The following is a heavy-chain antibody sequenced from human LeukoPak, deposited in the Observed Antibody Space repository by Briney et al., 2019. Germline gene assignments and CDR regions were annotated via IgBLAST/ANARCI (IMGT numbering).Heavy chain of an antibody. V-gene: IGHV3-23*01. CDR3: AKGSNRIAVAAPFDY. Sequence: GGSLRLSCAASGFTFSSYAMSWVRQAPGKGLEWVSAISGSGGSTYYADSVKGRFTISRDNSKNTLYLQMNSLRAEATAVYYCAKGSNRIAVAAPFDYWGQGTLVTVSS. CDR2: ISGSGGST. CDR1: GFTFSSYA. J-gene: IGHJ4*02. D-gene: IGHD6-19*01.